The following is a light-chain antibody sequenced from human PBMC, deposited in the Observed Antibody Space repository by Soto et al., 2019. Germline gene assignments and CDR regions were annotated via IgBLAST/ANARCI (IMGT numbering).Light chain of an antibody. CDR3: QTGGTGSVV. V-gene: IGLV4-69*01. Sequence: QSVLTQSPSAAAFLGASVKLACTLSSGHRSYAIAWHQQQPEKGPRYLMKLNSDGSHSKGDGIPDRFSGSSSGAERYLTISSLQSEDEADYYCQTGGTGSVVFGGGTKVTVL. CDR2: LNSDGSH. CDR1: SGHRSYA. J-gene: IGLJ2*01.